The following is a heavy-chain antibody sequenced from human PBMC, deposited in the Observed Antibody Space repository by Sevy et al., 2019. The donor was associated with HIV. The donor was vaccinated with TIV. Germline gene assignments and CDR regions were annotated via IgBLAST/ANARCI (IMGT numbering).Heavy chain of an antibody. CDR3: ARHVEVAGLRLDY. CDR2: IYYSWST. J-gene: IGHJ4*02. Sequence: SETLSLTCTVSGGSISSSSYYWGWIRQPPGKGLEWIGSIYYSWSTYYNPSLKSRVTISVDTSKNQFSLKLSSVTAADTAVYYCARHVEVAGLRLDYWGQGTLVTVSS. V-gene: IGHV4-39*01. CDR1: GGSISSSSYY. D-gene: IGHD6-19*01.